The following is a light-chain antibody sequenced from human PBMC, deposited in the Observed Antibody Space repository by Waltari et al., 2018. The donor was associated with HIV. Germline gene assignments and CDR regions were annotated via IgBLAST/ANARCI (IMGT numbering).Light chain of an antibody. CDR3: QQSYSTPRT. V-gene: IGKV1-39*01. CDR1: QSISSY. J-gene: IGKJ1*01. CDR2: GAS. Sequence: DIQMTQSPSPLSASVGDRVTLTCRASQSISSYLNWYQQKPGKAPKLLIYGASSLQSGVPSRFSGSGSGTDFTLTISSLQPEDFATYYCQQSYSTPRTFGQGTKVEIK.